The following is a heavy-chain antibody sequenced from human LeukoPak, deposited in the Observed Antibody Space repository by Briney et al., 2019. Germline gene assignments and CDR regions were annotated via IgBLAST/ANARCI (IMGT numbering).Heavy chain of an antibody. CDR1: GYTFTGYY. V-gene: IGHV7-4-1*02. CDR2: INTNTGNP. CDR3: AREYCTTGVCYFPY. Sequence: ASVKVSCKASGYTFTGYYMHWVRQAPGQGLEWMGWINTNTGNPTYAQGFTGRFVFSLDTSVSTAYLQISSLKAEDTAVYYCAREYCTTGVCYFPYWGQGTLVTVSS. J-gene: IGHJ4*02. D-gene: IGHD2-8*01.